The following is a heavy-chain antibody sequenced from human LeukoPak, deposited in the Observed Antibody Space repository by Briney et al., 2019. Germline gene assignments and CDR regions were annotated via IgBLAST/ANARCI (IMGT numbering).Heavy chain of an antibody. CDR1: GFTFSSYS. V-gene: IGHV3-48*04. CDR3: ARVGRITMIVVAPGDYFDY. D-gene: IGHD3-22*01. Sequence: GGSLRLSCAASGFTFSSYSMSWIRQAPGKGLEWVSYISSSGSTIYYADSVKGRFTISRDNAKNSLYLQMNSLRAEDTAVYYCARVGRITMIVVAPGDYFDYWGQGTLVTVSS. J-gene: IGHJ4*02. CDR2: ISSSGSTI.